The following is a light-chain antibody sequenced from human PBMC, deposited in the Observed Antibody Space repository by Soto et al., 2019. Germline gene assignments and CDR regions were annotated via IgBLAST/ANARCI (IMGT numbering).Light chain of an antibody. Sequence: IQLTQSPSSLSASVGDTFTIICRASEDINLFLNWYQQQPGKAPQVLIYAASHLQRGVPSRFSGSGSGTYFTLTISSLQPEDFATYYCQQSFTTPRTFGQGTKVDIK. V-gene: IGKV1-39*01. J-gene: IGKJ1*01. CDR3: QQSFTTPRT. CDR2: AAS. CDR1: EDINLF.